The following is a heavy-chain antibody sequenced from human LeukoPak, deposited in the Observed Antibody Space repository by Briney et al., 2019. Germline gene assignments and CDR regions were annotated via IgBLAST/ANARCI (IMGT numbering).Heavy chain of an antibody. J-gene: IGHJ4*02. CDR1: GGSISSSSYY. CDR2: IYYSGST. D-gene: IGHD6-6*01. CDR3: ARLSSLSRLFDY. V-gene: IGHV4-39*01. Sequence: KPSETLSLTCTVSGGSISSSSYYWGWVRHPPGKGLEWIGSIYYSGSTYSNPSLKSRVTISVDTSKNQFSLKLSSVTAADTAVYYCARLSSLSRLFDYWGQGTLVTVSS.